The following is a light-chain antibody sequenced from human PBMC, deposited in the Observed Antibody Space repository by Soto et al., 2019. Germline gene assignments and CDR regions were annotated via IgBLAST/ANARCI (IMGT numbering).Light chain of an antibody. Sequence: QSALTQPASVSGSPGQSITISCTGTSSDVGGYNYVSWYQQHPGKAPKLMIYEVSNRPSGVSNRFSGSKSGNTASLTISGLQAEDHADYYCSSYTSSSTLFYVFGTGTKLTVL. V-gene: IGLV2-14*01. CDR3: SSYTSSSTLFYV. J-gene: IGLJ1*01. CDR1: SSDVGGYNY. CDR2: EVS.